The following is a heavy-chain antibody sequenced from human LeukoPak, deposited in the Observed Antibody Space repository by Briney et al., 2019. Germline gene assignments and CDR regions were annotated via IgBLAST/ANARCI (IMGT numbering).Heavy chain of an antibody. CDR3: ASPYDSSGYAFDY. D-gene: IGHD3-22*01. CDR2: INHSGST. CDR1: GGSFSGYY. V-gene: IGHV4-34*01. Sequence: SETLSLTCAVYGGSFSGYYWSWIRQPPGKGLEWIGEINHSGSTNYNPSLKSRVTISVDTSKNQFSLKLSSVTAADTAVYYCASPYDSSGYAFDYWGQGTLVTVSS. J-gene: IGHJ4*02.